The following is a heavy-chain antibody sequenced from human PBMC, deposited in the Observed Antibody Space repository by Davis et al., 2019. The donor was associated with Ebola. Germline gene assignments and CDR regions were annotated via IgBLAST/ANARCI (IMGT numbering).Heavy chain of an antibody. V-gene: IGHV4-4*02. CDR2: IYYSGST. D-gene: IGHD4-17*01. Sequence: MPSETLSLTCAVSGGSISSSNWWCWVRQPPGKGLEWIGEIYYSGSTYYNPSLKSRVTISVDTSKNQFSLKLSSVTAADTAVYYCASRSMMTTVTDFDYWGQGTLVTVSS. CDR1: GGSISSSNW. CDR3: ASRSMMTTVTDFDY. J-gene: IGHJ4*02.